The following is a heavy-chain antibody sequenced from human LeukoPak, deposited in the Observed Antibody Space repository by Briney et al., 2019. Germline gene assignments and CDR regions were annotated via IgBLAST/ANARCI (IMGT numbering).Heavy chain of an antibody. Sequence: PSETLSLTCAVYGGSFSGYYWSWIRQPPGKGLEWIGEINHSGSTNYNPSLKSRVTISVDTSKNQFSLKLSSVTAADTVVYYCARGPRYFGWFDPWGQGTLVTVSS. CDR2: INHSGST. CDR3: ARGPRYFGWFDP. D-gene: IGHD3-9*01. CDR1: GGSFSGYY. J-gene: IGHJ5*02. V-gene: IGHV4-34*01.